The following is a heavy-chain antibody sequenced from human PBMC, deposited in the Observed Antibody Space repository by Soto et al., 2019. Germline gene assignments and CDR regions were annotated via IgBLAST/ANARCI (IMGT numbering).Heavy chain of an antibody. J-gene: IGHJ4*02. Sequence: GGSLRLSCAASGFTFSSYAMSWVRQAPGKGLEWVSYISSTGTYTNYADSVRGRFTISRDSAKNSLYLDMNGLRAEDTAVYYCARARLVVEGRFDYWGQGTLVTVSS. V-gene: IGHV3-21*05. CDR3: ARARLVVEGRFDY. D-gene: IGHD3-22*01. CDR1: GFTFSSYA. CDR2: ISSTGTYT.